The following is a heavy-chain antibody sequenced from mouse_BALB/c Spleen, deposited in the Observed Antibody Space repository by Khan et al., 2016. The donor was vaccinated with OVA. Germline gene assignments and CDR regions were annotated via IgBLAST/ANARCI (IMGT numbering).Heavy chain of an antibody. CDR3: ARGGKFAY. V-gene: IGHV1S137*01. CDR2: ISSYYGVP. Sequence: QVRLQQSGAELVRPGVSLKISCKVSGYTFTDYDMHWVKQSPAKSLEWIGVISSYYGVPDYNQKFKGKATMTVDRSSSPAYLELARLTSEDSAIYYGARGGKFAYWGQGTLVTVSA. J-gene: IGHJ3*01. D-gene: IGHD1-1*02. CDR1: GYTFTDYD.